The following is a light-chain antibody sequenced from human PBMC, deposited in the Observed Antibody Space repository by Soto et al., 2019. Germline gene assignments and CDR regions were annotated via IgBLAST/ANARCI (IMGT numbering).Light chain of an antibody. CDR1: QSVSSSY. Sequence: EIVLTQSPGTLSLSPEERATLSCRASQSVSSSYLAWYQQKPGQAPRLLIYGASSRATGIPDRFSGSGSGTDFTLTISSLEPEDFAVYYSQQYGSSLYTFGQGTKLEIK. CDR3: QQYGSSLYT. J-gene: IGKJ2*01. CDR2: GAS. V-gene: IGKV3-20*01.